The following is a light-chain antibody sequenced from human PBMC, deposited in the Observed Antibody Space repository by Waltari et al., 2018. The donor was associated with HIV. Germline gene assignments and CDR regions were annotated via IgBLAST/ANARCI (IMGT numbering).Light chain of an antibody. Sequence: QSVLTQPPSVSGAPGQRVTISCTGSSSNIGAGYDVHWYQQLPGTAPKLLIYCNSNRPSGVPYRFSGSKSGTSASLAITGLQAEDEADYYCQSYDSSLSGVVFVGGTKLTVL. V-gene: IGLV1-40*01. CDR3: QSYDSSLSGVV. J-gene: IGLJ2*01. CDR2: CNS. CDR1: SSNIGAGYD.